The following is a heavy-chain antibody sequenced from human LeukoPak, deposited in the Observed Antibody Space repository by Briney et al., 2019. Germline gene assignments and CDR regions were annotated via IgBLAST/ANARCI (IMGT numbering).Heavy chain of an antibody. V-gene: IGHV1-18*01. Sequence: ASVKVSCKATGYTFSSYGISWVRQAPGQGLEWMGWISAYNGNTNYAQKFRGRVTMTTDTSTSTAYMELRSLRSDDTAVYYCARLDTAMVYWHLDLWGRGTLVTVSS. J-gene: IGHJ2*01. D-gene: IGHD5-18*01. CDR3: ARLDTAMVYWHLDL. CDR2: ISAYNGNT. CDR1: GYTFSSYG.